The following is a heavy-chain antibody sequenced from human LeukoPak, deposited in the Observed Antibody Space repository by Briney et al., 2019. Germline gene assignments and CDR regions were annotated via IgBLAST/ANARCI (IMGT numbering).Heavy chain of an antibody. Sequence: ASVKVSCKASGYTFTGYYMHWVRQAPGQGLEWMGWINPNGGGTNYAQKFQGRVTMTRDTSISTAYMELSRLRSDDTAVYYCASGSKPYYYYYMDVWGKGTTVTVSS. J-gene: IGHJ6*03. V-gene: IGHV1-2*02. D-gene: IGHD3-10*01. CDR3: ASGSKPYYYYYMDV. CDR2: INPNGGGT. CDR1: GYTFTGYY.